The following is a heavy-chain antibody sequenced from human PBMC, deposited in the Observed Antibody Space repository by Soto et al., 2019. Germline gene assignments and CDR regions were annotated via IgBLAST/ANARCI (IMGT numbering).Heavy chain of an antibody. D-gene: IGHD2-2*02. Sequence: GGSLRLSCTASGFVFSTYAMTWVRQPVGKGLEWVSAISGTGGSTYYADSVRGRFTISRDSSKNTLFLQLNSLRAEDTAVYYCTKVPAAIYYYNYGMDVWGQGTTVTVSS. V-gene: IGHV3-23*01. CDR2: ISGTGGST. J-gene: IGHJ6*02. CDR3: TKVPAAIYYYNYGMDV. CDR1: GFVFSTYA.